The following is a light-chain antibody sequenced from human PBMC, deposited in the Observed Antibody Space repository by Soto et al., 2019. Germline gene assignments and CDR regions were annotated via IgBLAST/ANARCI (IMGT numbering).Light chain of an antibody. CDR2: GAS. CDR3: QQYGSSPRT. CDR1: QSISSSY. V-gene: IGKV3-20*01. J-gene: IGKJ2*01. Sequence: ENVLTQSPGTLSLSPGERATLSCRASQSISSSYLAWYQQKPGQAPRLLIYGASRRATGIPDRFGGSGSGTDFTLTISRLEPEDFAVYYCQQYGSSPRTFGQGTKLEIK.